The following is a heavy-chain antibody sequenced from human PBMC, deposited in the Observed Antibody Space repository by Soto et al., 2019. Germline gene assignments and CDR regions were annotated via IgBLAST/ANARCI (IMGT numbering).Heavy chain of an antibody. D-gene: IGHD3-10*01. CDR3: ARLGPYASGTYSFRHNRFDP. V-gene: IGHV3-30*03. CDR2: MSYDGNNE. Sequence: PGGSLRLSCAASGFTFSSYGMHWVRQAPDKGLEWVAHMSYDGNNEHYTDSVKGRFTISRDKSENTVVLQMNSVRAEDTAVYYCARLGPYASGTYSFRHNRFDPWGQGTQVTVSS. J-gene: IGHJ5*02. CDR1: GFTFSSYG.